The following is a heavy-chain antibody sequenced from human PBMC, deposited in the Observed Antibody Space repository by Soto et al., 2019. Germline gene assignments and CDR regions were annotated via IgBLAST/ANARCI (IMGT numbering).Heavy chain of an antibody. CDR1: GGTFSSYA. CDR3: AREEGDEGYCSGGSCYSTQH. J-gene: IGHJ1*01. CDR2: IIPIFGTA. D-gene: IGHD2-15*01. Sequence: QVQLVQSGAEVKKPGSSVKVSCKASGGTFSSYAISWVRQAPGQGLEWMGGIIPIFGTANYAQKFQGRVTITADESTSTAYMELSSLRSEDTAVYYCAREEGDEGYCSGGSCYSTQHWGQGTLVTVSS. V-gene: IGHV1-69*12.